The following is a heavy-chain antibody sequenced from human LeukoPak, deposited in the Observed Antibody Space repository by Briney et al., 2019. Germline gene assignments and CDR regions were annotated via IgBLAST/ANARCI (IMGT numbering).Heavy chain of an antibody. Sequence: ESGPTLVNPTQTLTLTCTFSGFSLSTSGICVSWIRQPPGKALEWLARIDWDDDKYYSTSLETRLTISKDTSKNQVVLTMTNMDPVDTATYYCARIRYSSGWYAFDIWGQGTMVTVSS. J-gene: IGHJ3*02. CDR2: IDWDDDK. CDR3: ARIRYSSGWYAFDI. D-gene: IGHD6-19*01. CDR1: GFSLSTSGIC. V-gene: IGHV2-70*11.